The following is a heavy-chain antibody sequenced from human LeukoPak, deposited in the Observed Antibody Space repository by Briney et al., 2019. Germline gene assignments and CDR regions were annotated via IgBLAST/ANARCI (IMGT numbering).Heavy chain of an antibody. CDR1: GFTFSSYA. D-gene: IGHD5-18*01. CDR3: AGGYSYGYSAFDI. V-gene: IGHV3-23*01. Sequence: GGSLRLSCAASGFTFSSYAMSWVRQAPGKGLEWVSAISGSGGSTYYADSVKGRFTISRDNSKNTLYLQMNSLRAEDTAVYYCAGGYSYGYSAFDIWGQGTMVTVSS. J-gene: IGHJ3*02. CDR2: ISGSGGST.